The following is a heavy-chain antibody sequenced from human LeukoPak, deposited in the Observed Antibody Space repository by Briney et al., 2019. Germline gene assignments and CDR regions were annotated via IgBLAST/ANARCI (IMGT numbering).Heavy chain of an antibody. CDR2: IYYSGST. D-gene: IGHD6-19*01. J-gene: IGHJ5*02. CDR3: AREIAVTGTLRFDP. Sequence: SETLSLTCTVSGGSISSYYWSWIRQPPGKGLEWIGYIYYSGSTNYSPSLKSRVTISIDMSKNQFSLKLSSVTATDTAVYYCAREIAVTGTLRFDPWGQGTLVTVSS. CDR1: GGSISSYY. V-gene: IGHV4-59*12.